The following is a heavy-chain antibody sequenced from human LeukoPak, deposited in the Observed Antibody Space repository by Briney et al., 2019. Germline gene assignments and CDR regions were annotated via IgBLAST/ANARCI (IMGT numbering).Heavy chain of an antibody. V-gene: IGHV3-53*04. D-gene: IGHD3-3*02. CDR1: GFTVSGSY. Sequence: PGGSLRLSCAASGFTVSGSYMSWVRQAPGKGLEWVAVMYAGGSTYYADSVKGRFTISRQNSENTLYLQMNSLRPEDTAVYYCATIRGSNYFDYWGQGALVAVSS. J-gene: IGHJ4*02. CDR2: MYAGGST. CDR3: ATIRGSNYFDY.